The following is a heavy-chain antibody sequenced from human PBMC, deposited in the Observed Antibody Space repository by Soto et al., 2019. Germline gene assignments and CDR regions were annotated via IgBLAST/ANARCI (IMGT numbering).Heavy chain of an antibody. J-gene: IGHJ5*02. Sequence: QVQLQESGPGLVKPSETLSLTCTVSGGSVSSGSYYWNWIRQPPGKGLEWIGYIYYSGSTNYNPSLKSRVTISVDTSKNQFSLKLSSVTAADTAVYYCAAFLLRYFDWSNWFDPWGQGTLVTVSS. CDR2: IYYSGST. CDR1: GGSVSSGSYY. D-gene: IGHD3-9*01. V-gene: IGHV4-61*01. CDR3: AAFLLRYFDWSNWFDP.